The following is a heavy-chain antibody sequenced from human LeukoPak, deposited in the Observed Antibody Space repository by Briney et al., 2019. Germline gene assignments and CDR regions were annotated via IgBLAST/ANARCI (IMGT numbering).Heavy chain of an antibody. Sequence: PSETLSLTCTVSGGSIRSSSYFWGWIRQPPGKGLEWIGNIYYSGSSYYNPSLKSRVTISVDTSKNQFSLNLRSATAADTAVYYCARGDILTGYSYWGQGTLVTVSS. CDR1: GGSIRSSSYF. J-gene: IGHJ4*02. V-gene: IGHV4-39*07. CDR2: IYYSGSS. D-gene: IGHD3-9*01. CDR3: ARGDILTGYSY.